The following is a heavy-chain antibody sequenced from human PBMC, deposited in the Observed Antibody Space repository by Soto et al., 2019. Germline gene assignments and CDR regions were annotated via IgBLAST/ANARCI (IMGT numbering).Heavy chain of an antibody. J-gene: IGHJ4*02. V-gene: IGHV4-4*02. D-gene: IGHD3-10*01. CDR3: ARDETNYYGSGSFDY. CDR1: GGSISSSNW. CDR2: IYHSGST. Sequence: QVQLQESGPGLVKPSGTLSLTCAVSGGSISSSNWRSWVRQPPGKGLEWIGEIYHSGSTNYNPSLQSRVTISVDKSKNQLSLKLSSVTAADTAVYYCARDETNYYGSGSFDYWGQGTLVTVSS.